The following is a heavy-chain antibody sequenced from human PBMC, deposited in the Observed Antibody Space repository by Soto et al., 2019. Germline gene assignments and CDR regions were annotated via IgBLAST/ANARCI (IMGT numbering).Heavy chain of an antibody. Sequence: SETLSLTCAVYGGSFSGYYWSWIRQPPGKGLEWIGEINHSGSTNYNPSLKSRVTISVDTSKNQFSLKLSSVTAADTAVYYCARVQRVAVSDYYYYHYGMDVWGQGTTVTVSS. D-gene: IGHD6-19*01. CDR2: INHSGST. J-gene: IGHJ6*02. CDR1: GGSFSGYY. CDR3: ARVQRVAVSDYYYYHYGMDV. V-gene: IGHV4-34*01.